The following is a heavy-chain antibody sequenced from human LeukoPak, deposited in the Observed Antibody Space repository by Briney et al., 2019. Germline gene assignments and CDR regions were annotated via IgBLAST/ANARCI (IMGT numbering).Heavy chain of an antibody. V-gene: IGHV3-7*01. D-gene: IGHD5-18*01. CDR2: IKQDGSEK. CDR1: GFTFSSYW. J-gene: IGHJ6*03. CDR3: ARARPVKYSYGYGGVYYYYMGV. Sequence: PGGSLRLSCAASGFTFSSYWMSWVRQAPGKGLEWVANIKQDGSEKYYVDSVKGRFTISRDNAKNSLYLQMNSLRAEDTAVYYCARARPVKYSYGYGGVYYYYMGVWGKGTTVTVSS.